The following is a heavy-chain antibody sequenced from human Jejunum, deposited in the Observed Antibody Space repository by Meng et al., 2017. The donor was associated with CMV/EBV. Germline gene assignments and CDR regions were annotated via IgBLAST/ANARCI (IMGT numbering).Heavy chain of an antibody. V-gene: IGHV4-59*11. Sequence: VSGASLRSHSWSWIRQPPGKGLDWIGYAYYSGSATYNPSLRSRVTISVDMSKNPFSLNLRSVTAADTAMYFCARGLGHASNNSHDYWGQGTLVTVSS. CDR2: AYYSGSA. CDR1: GASLRSHS. J-gene: IGHJ4*02. CDR3: ARGLGHASNNSHDY. D-gene: IGHD1-1*01.